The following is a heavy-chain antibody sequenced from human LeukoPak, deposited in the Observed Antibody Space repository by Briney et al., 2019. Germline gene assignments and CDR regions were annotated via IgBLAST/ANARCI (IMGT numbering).Heavy chain of an antibody. CDR2: MNPNSGNT. Sequence: ASVKVSCKASGYTFTSYDINWVRQATGQGLEWMGWMNPNSGNTGYAQKFQGRVTMTRNTSISTAYMELSSPRSEDTAVYYCARGRYSSSWYPSWGYYYYGMDVWGQGTTVTVSS. CDR3: ARGRYSSSWYPSWGYYYYGMDV. D-gene: IGHD6-13*01. J-gene: IGHJ6*02. CDR1: GYTFTSYD. V-gene: IGHV1-8*01.